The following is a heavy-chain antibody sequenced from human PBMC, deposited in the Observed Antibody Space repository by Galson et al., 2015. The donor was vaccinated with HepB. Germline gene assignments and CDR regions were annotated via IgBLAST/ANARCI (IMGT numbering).Heavy chain of an antibody. CDR2: ISSSSSTI. V-gene: IGHV3-48*01. CDR3: ARGSDYSSGWYVVDY. CDR1: GFTFSSYS. D-gene: IGHD6-19*01. Sequence: SLRLSCAASGFTFSSYSMNWVRQAPGKGLEWVSYISSSSSTIYYADSVKGRFTISRDNAKNSLYLQMNSLRAEDTAVYYCARGSDYSSGWYVVDYWGQGTLVTVSS. J-gene: IGHJ4*02.